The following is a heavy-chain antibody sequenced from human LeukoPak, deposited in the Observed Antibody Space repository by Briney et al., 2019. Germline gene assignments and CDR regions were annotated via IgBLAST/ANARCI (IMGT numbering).Heavy chain of an antibody. V-gene: IGHV3-38-3*01. CDR1: GFTVSSNE. D-gene: IGHD4-23*01. Sequence: LSGGSLRLSCAASGFTVSSNEMSWVRQAPGKGLEWVSSISGGSTYYADSRKGRFTISRDNSKNTLHLQMNSLRAEDTAVYYCARDYGGSSPFDYWGQGTLVTVSS. CDR2: ISGGST. CDR3: ARDYGGSSPFDY. J-gene: IGHJ4*02.